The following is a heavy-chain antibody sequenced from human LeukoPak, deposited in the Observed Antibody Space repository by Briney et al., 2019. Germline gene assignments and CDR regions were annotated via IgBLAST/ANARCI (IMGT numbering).Heavy chain of an antibody. Sequence: SPSETLSLTCIVSGGSISSSSYYWGWIRQPPGKGLEWIGSIYYSGSTYYNPSLKSRVTISVDTSKNQFSLKLSSVTAADTAVYYCARGKGGIAAAGTVKWGQGTLVTVSS. J-gene: IGHJ4*02. CDR2: IYYSGST. CDR1: GGSISSSSYY. CDR3: ARGKGGIAAAGTVK. D-gene: IGHD6-13*01. V-gene: IGHV4-39*01.